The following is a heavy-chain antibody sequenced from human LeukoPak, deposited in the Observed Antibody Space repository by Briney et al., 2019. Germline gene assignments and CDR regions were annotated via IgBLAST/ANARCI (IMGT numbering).Heavy chain of an antibody. CDR1: GFTFSDYY. V-gene: IGHV3-11*01. D-gene: IGHD3-22*01. CDR2: ISSSGSTI. Sequence: GGSLRLSCAASGFTFSDYYMSWIRQAPGKGLEWVSYISSSGSTIYYADSVKGRFTISRDNSKNTLYLQMNSLRAEDTAVYYCAKESYYDSSGILGWGQGTLVTVSS. CDR3: AKESYYDSSGILG. J-gene: IGHJ4*02.